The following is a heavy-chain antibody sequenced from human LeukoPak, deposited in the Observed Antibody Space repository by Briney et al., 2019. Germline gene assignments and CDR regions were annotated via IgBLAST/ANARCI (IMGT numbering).Heavy chain of an antibody. V-gene: IGHV1-2*02. D-gene: IGHD2-15*01. CDR3: ARDLVGYCSGGSCYGAYYYYGMDV. CDR2: INPNSGGT. J-gene: IGHJ6*02. Sequence: ASVKVSCKASGYTFTGYYMHWVGQAPGQGLEWMGWINPNSGGTNYAQKFQGRVTMTRDTSISTAYMEESRLRSDDTAVYYCARDLVGYCSGGSCYGAYYYYGMDVWGQGTTVTVSS. CDR1: GYTFTGYY.